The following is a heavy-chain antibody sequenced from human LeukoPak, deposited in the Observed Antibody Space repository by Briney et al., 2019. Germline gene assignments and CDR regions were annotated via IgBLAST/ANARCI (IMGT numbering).Heavy chain of an antibody. J-gene: IGHJ4*02. D-gene: IGHD6-19*01. Sequence: ASVKVSCKASGYTFTRYAITWLRQAPGQGLEWMGWISTYNGDTHYAQNLQDRVTLTTDTSTGTAYMELRSLRSDDTVIYYCAREPSNTIGCNPYFDYWGQGTLVTVSS. V-gene: IGHV1-18*01. CDR2: ISTYNGDT. CDR3: AREPSNTIGCNPYFDY. CDR1: GYTFTRYA.